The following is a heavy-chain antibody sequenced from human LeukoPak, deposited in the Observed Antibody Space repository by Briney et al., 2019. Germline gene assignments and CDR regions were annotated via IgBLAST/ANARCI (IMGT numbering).Heavy chain of an antibody. Sequence: SQTLSLTCAISGDSVSSNSAAWNWIRQSPSRGLKWLGRTYYRSKWYNDYAVSVKSRITINPDTSKNQFSLKLSSVTAADTAVYYCARGGRIAAESFDYWGQGTLVTVSS. J-gene: IGHJ4*02. CDR1: GDSVSSNSAA. CDR3: ARGGRIAAESFDY. CDR2: TYYRSKWYN. V-gene: IGHV6-1*01. D-gene: IGHD6-13*01.